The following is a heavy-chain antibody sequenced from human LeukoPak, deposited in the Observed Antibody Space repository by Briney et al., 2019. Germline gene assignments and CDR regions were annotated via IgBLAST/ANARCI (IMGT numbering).Heavy chain of an antibody. CDR3: ARDGGYTRGPRHYYYYYMDV. V-gene: IGHV1-69*05. J-gene: IGHJ6*03. D-gene: IGHD1-1*01. CDR1: GGTFSSYA. CDR2: IIPIFGTA. Sequence: SVKVSCKASGGTFSSYAISWVRQAPGQGLEWMGGIIPIFGTANYAQKFQGRVTITTDESTSTAYMELSSLRSEDTAVYYCARDGGYTRGPRHYYYYYMDVWGKGTTVTVSS.